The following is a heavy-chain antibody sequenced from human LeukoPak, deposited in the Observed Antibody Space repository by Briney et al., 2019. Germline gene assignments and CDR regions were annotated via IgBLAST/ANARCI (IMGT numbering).Heavy chain of an antibody. J-gene: IGHJ4*02. CDR3: AKSMVVVITTYYFDY. D-gene: IGHD3-22*01. Sequence: PGGSLRLSCAASGFTFSSYAMSWVRQAPGKGLEWVSDISGSGGSTYYADSVKGRFTISRDNSKNTLYLQMNSLRAEDTAVYYCAKSMVVVITTYYFDYWGQGTLVTVSS. CDR2: ISGSGGST. V-gene: IGHV3-23*01. CDR1: GFTFSSYA.